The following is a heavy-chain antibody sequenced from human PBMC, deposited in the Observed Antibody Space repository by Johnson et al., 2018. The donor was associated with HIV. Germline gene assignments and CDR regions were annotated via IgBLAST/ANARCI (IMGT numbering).Heavy chain of an antibody. D-gene: IGHD2-21*02. CDR1: GFTFSDYA. V-gene: IGHV3-30-3*01. CDR3: ARDADSDAFDI. CDR2: ISDDGTNK. Sequence: QVQLVESGGGVDQPGGSLRLSCAASGFTFSDYAIHWVRQAPGKGLEWVAVISDDGTNKYYADSVKGRFTISRDNSENTLYLQMNSLRTEDTAVYYCARDADSDAFDIWGQGTLVTVSS. J-gene: IGHJ3*02.